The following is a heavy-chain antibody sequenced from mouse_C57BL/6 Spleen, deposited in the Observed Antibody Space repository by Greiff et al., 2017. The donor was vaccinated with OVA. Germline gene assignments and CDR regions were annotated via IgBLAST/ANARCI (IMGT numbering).Heavy chain of an antibody. D-gene: IGHD4-1*01. J-gene: IGHJ2*01. CDR2: ISSGGSYT. CDR1: GFTFSSYG. Sequence: EVKVVESGGDLVKPGGSLKLSCAASGFTFSSYGMSWVRQTPDKRLEWVATISSGGSYTYYPDSVKGRFTISRDNAKNTLYLQMSSLKSEDTAMYYCARHGPSNWDFDYWGQGTTLTVSS. V-gene: IGHV5-6*01. CDR3: ARHGPSNWDFDY.